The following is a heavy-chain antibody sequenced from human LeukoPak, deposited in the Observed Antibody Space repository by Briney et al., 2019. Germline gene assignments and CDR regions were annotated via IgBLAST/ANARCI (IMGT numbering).Heavy chain of an antibody. V-gene: IGHV4-39*01. Sequence: TSETLSLTCTVSGGSISSSSYYWGWIRQPPGKGLEWIGSIYYSGSTYYNPSLKSRVTISVDTSKNQFSLKLSSVTAADTAVYYCARILPTMVRGYFDYWGQGTLVTVSS. D-gene: IGHD3-10*01. CDR2: IYYSGST. CDR1: GGSISSSSYY. J-gene: IGHJ4*02. CDR3: ARILPTMVRGYFDY.